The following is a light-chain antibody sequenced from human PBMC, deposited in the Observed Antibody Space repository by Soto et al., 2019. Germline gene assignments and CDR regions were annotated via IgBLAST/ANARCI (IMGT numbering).Light chain of an antibody. Sequence: DIQMTQSPSPLSASVGDRVTITCRASQSISSWLAWYQQKPGKAPKLLIYKASSLESGVPSRFSGSGSGTEFTLTISSLQPDDFATYYCQQYNSYPIFTFGPGTKVDIK. CDR3: QQYNSYPIFT. CDR2: KAS. V-gene: IGKV1-5*03. CDR1: QSISSW. J-gene: IGKJ3*01.